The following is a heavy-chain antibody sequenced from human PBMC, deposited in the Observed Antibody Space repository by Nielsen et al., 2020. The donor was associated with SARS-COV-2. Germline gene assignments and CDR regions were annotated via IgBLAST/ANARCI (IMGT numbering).Heavy chain of an antibody. D-gene: IGHD3-3*01. V-gene: IGHV3-11*03. CDR2: ISSSSSYT. Sequence: GESLKISCAASGFTVSSNYMSWIRQAPGKGLEWVSYISSSSSYTNYADSVKGRFTISRDNAKNSLYLQMNSLRAEDTAVYYCARGYYDFWSGYLYYYYGMDVWGQGTTVTVSS. CDR1: GFTVSSNY. CDR3: ARGYYDFWSGYLYYYYGMDV. J-gene: IGHJ6*02.